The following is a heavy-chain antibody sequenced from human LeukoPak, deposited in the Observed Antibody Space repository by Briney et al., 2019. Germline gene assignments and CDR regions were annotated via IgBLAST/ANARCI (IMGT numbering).Heavy chain of an antibody. CDR3: ATKRWDCSGGSCYWALFDY. CDR1: GFTFSSYA. J-gene: IGHJ4*02. CDR2: ISGSGGST. V-gene: IGHV3-23*01. D-gene: IGHD2-15*01. Sequence: GGSLRLSCAASGFTFSSYAMSWVRQAPGKGLEWVSAISGSGGSTYYADSVKGRFTISRDNSKNTLYLQMNSLRAEDTAVYYCATKRWDCSGGSCYWALFDYWGQGTLVTVSS.